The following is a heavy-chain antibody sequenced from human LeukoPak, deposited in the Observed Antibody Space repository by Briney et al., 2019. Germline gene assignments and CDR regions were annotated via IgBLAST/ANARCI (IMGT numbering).Heavy chain of an antibody. Sequence: PGGSLRLSCAASGFTFTTCDMDWVRQAPGKWLEWVAFIRNDGTTKYYADSVKGRFIISRDNSKNTLSLQMNSLRPEDTAVYYCAKDPGYGNSFYFDSWGQGTLVTVSS. CDR3: AKDPGYGNSFYFDS. CDR1: GFTFTTCD. V-gene: IGHV3-30*02. J-gene: IGHJ4*02. D-gene: IGHD5-18*01. CDR2: IRNDGTTK.